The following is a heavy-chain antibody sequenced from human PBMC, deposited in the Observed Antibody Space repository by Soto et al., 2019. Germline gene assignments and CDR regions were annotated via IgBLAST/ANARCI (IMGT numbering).Heavy chain of an antibody. Sequence: SETLSLTCTVSGGSISGGYIHWTWIRQHPGKGLEWIGYIYYSGSTYYNPSLKSRVTISVDTSENQFSLKLSSVTAADTAVYYCAKGHSSATSLDSWGQGILVTVSS. V-gene: IGHV4-31*03. D-gene: IGHD3-22*01. CDR2: IYYSGST. CDR3: AKGHSSATSLDS. J-gene: IGHJ4*02. CDR1: GGSISGGYIH.